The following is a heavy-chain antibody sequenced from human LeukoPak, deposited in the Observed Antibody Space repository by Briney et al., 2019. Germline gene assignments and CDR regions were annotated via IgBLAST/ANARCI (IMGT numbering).Heavy chain of an antibody. CDR3: TKALRGYQHDAFQI. CDR2: ISGDGAHT. D-gene: IGHD3-22*01. CDR1: GFTFSDYA. Sequence: GGSLRLSCAASGFTFSDYAMSWVRQAPGKGLEWVSDISGDGAHTYYADSVKGRFTISRDNSKNTLYLQMNSLRAEDTAVYYCTKALRGYQHDAFQIWAQGTMVTVSS. V-gene: IGHV3-23*01. J-gene: IGHJ3*02.